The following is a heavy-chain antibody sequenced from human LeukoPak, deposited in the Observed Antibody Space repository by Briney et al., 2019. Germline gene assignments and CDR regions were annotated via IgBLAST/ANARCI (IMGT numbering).Heavy chain of an antibody. D-gene: IGHD3-10*01. V-gene: IGHV3-23*01. CDR3: AKVVRGVIIPTDFDY. CDR2: ISGSGGST. Sequence: GGSLRLSCAASGFTFSSYAMSWVRQAPGKGLEWVSAISGSGGSTYYADSVKGRFTISRDNSKNTLYLQMNSLRAEGTAVYYCAKVVRGVIIPTDFDYWGQGTLVTVSS. J-gene: IGHJ4*02. CDR1: GFTFSSYA.